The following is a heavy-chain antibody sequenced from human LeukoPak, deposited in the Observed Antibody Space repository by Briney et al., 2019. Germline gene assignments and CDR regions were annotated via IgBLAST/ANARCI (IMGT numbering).Heavy chain of an antibody. J-gene: IGHJ4*02. CDR2: ISAYNGNT. Sequence: ASVKVSCKASGYTFTSYGISWLRQAPGQGLEWMGWISAYNGNTNYAQKLQGRVTMTTDTSTSTAYMELRSLRSDDTAVYYCARPTPPYCSSTSCLPPDYWGQGTLVTVSS. CDR3: ARPTPPYCSSTSCLPPDY. CDR1: GYTFTSYG. V-gene: IGHV1-18*01. D-gene: IGHD2-2*01.